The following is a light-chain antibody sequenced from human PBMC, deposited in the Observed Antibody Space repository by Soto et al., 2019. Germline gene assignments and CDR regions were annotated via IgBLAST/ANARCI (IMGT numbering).Light chain of an antibody. CDR3: ATWDDSLNGVV. CDR1: NSNIGSNT. J-gene: IGLJ2*01. Sequence: QSVLTQPPSASGTPGQRVTISCSGSNSNIGSNTVDWYQQLPGTAPKLRIFSNDQRPSGVPDRFSGSESGTSASLAISGLQSEDEADYYCATWDDSLNGVVFGRGTKLTVL. V-gene: IGLV1-44*01. CDR2: SND.